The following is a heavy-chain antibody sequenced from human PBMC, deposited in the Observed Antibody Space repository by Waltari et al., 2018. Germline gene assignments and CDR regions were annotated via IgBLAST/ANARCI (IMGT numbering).Heavy chain of an antibody. CDR3: ARDRGEYSNYFGY. D-gene: IGHD4-4*01. CDR2: IYYSGRT. J-gene: IGHJ4*02. Sequence: QLQLQESGPGLVKPSETLSLTCTVSGGSISSSSYYWGWIRQPPGKGLEWIGSIYYSGRTYYNPSLKSRVTISVDTSKNQFSLKLSSVTAADTAVYYCARDRGEYSNYFGYWGQGTLVTVSS. CDR1: GGSISSSSYY. V-gene: IGHV4-39*07.